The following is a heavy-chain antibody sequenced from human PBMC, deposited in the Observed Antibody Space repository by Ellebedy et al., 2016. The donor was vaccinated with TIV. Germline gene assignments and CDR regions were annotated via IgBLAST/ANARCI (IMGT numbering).Heavy chain of an antibody. CDR3: ARTGDRRAAVGRKRNWFDP. V-gene: IGHV1-2*02. J-gene: IGHJ5*02. CDR1: GDTFTDYY. D-gene: IGHD6-13*01. Sequence: AASVKVSCKASGDTFTDYYFHWVRQAPGQGLEWMAWINPNTGGTGYAQKFQDRVTVTRDTSINTVYMELSNLRSDDTAVYYCARTGDRRAAVGRKRNWFDPWGQGTLVTVSS. CDR2: INPNTGGT.